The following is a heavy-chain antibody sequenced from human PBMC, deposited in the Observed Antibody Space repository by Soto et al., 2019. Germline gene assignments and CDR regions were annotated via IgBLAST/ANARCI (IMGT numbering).Heavy chain of an antibody. Sequence: PSETLSLTCTVSGGSVSSGSYYWSWIWQPPGKGLEWIGNIFHSGTTNYNPSLKSRVIISVDTPTNQFSLKLSSQTAADTAVYYCARVHITGRVDAWGQGNRVTVPS. CDR2: IFHSGTT. D-gene: IGHD2-8*02. CDR1: GGSVSSGSYY. CDR3: ARVHITGRVDA. J-gene: IGHJ5*02. V-gene: IGHV4-61*01.